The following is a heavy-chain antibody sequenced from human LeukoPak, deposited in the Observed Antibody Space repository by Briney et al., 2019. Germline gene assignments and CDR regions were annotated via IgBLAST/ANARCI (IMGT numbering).Heavy chain of an antibody. V-gene: IGHV3-30*02. D-gene: IGHD3-10*01. CDR2: IRHDGSNK. CDR3: ARDTHYYGSGSPAFDI. Sequence: GGSLRLSCAASGFTFSSYGMHWVRQAPGKGLEWVAFIRHDGSNKYYADPVKGRFTISRDNSKNTLYLQMNRLRAEDTAVYYCARDTHYYGSGSPAFDIWGQGTMVTVSS. CDR1: GFTFSSYG. J-gene: IGHJ3*02.